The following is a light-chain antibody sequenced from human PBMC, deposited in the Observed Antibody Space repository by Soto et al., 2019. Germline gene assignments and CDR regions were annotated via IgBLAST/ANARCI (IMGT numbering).Light chain of an antibody. CDR1: QTVRNNY. V-gene: IGKV3D-20*02. CDR2: DGS. CDR3: QQYNNWPPT. J-gene: IGKJ5*01. Sequence: EFVLTQSPGTLSLSPGERATLSCRASQTVRNNYLAWYQQKPGQAPRLLIYDGSSSAAGIPDRCSGGGSGTDFTLTISRLEQPDFAAYYCQQYNNWPPTFGPGTRLEIK.